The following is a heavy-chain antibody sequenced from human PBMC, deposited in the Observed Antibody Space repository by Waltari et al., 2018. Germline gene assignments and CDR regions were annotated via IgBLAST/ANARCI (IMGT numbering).Heavy chain of an antibody. CDR2: INPNSGGT. CDR3: AREGRYSSSWYGWFDP. D-gene: IGHD6-13*01. CDR1: GYTCTGYY. J-gene: IGHJ5*02. V-gene: IGHV1-2*06. Sequence: VQLVQSGAEVKKPGASVKVSCTASGYTCTGYYIPSVRQSPGQGLEWMGRINPNSGGTMYAQKLQGRVTMTRNTSMSTAYMELSRLKSDDTAGYYCAREGRYSSSWYGWFDPWGQGTLVTVSS.